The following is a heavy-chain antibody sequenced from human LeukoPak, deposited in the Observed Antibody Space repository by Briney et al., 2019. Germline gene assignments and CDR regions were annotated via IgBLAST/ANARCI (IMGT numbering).Heavy chain of an antibody. CDR3: ARDPGYCSSISCPYLY. Sequence: VASVKVSCKASGGTFSSYAISWVRQAPGQGLEWMGGIIPIFGTANYAQKFQGRVTITTDESTSTAYMELSSLRSEDTAVYYCARDPGYCSSISCPYLYWGQGTLVTVSS. J-gene: IGHJ4*02. D-gene: IGHD2-2*01. V-gene: IGHV1-69*05. CDR2: IIPIFGTA. CDR1: GGTFSSYA.